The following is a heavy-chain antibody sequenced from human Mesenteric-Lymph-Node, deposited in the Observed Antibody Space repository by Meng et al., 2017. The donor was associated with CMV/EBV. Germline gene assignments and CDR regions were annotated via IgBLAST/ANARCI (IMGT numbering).Heavy chain of an antibody. CDR2: INHSGST. CDR1: GGSFSGYY. Sequence: VQPPQCGAVLLKPSETLSLTCAVYGGSFSGYYWSWIRQPPGKGLEWIGEINHSGSTNYNPSLKSRVTISVDTSKNQFSLKLSSVTAADTAVYYCARHQRWLKSEGGFNYWGQGTLVTVSS. D-gene: IGHD4-23*01. J-gene: IGHJ4*02. CDR3: ARHQRWLKSEGGFNY. V-gene: IGHV4-34*01.